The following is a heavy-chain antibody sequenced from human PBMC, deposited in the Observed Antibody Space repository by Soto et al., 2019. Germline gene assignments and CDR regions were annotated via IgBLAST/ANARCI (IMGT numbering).Heavy chain of an antibody. CDR2: IWYDGSNK. CDR3: AREAFHEPFFDY. Sequence: QVQLVESGGGVVQPGRSLRLSCAASGFTFSSYGMHWVRQAPGKGLEWVAAIWYDGSNKYYADSVKGRFTISRDNSKNTLYLQMNSLRAEDTAVYYCAREAFHEPFFDYWGQGTLVTVSS. J-gene: IGHJ4*02. CDR1: GFTFSSYG. V-gene: IGHV3-33*01.